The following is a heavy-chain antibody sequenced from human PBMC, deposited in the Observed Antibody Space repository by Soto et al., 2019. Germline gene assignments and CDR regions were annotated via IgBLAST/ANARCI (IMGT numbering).Heavy chain of an antibody. V-gene: IGHV4-59*01. J-gene: IGHJ6*03. CDR2: IYYSGST. CDR1: GGSISSYY. Sequence: SETLSLTCTVSGGSISSYYWSWIRQPPGKGLEWIGYIYYSGSTNYNPSLKSRVTISVDTSKNQFSLKLSSVTAADTAVYYCAGIYYDILTGYHSYYYYYMDVWGKGTTVTVSS. CDR3: AGIYYDILTGYHSYYYYYMDV. D-gene: IGHD3-9*01.